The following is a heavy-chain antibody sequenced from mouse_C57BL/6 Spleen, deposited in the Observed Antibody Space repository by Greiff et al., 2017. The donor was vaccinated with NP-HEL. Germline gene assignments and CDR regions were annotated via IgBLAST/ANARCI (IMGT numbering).Heavy chain of an antibody. CDR3: ARGGDGWFAY. D-gene: IGHD3-3*01. CDR1: GYTFTSYG. Sequence: QVQLQQSGAELARPGASVKLSCKASGYTFTSYGISWVKQRTGQGLEWIGEIYPRSGNTYYNEKFKGKATLTADKSSSTAYMELRSLTSEDSAVYFCARGGDGWFAYWGQGTLVTVSA. CDR2: IYPRSGNT. V-gene: IGHV1-81*01. J-gene: IGHJ3*01.